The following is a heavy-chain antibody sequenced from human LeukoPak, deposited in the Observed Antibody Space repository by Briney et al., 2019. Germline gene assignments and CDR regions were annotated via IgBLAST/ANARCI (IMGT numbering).Heavy chain of an antibody. CDR1: GYTFTGYY. D-gene: IGHD3-9*01. Sequence: ASVKVSCKASGYTFTGYYMHWVRQAPGQGLEWMGWINPNSGGTNYAQKFQGRVTMTRDTSISTAYMELSRLRSDDTAVYYCARARPTRYYDILTGYYPSYYYGMDVWGQGTTVTVSS. CDR2: INPNSGGT. CDR3: ARARPTRYYDILTGYYPSYYYGMDV. V-gene: IGHV1-2*02. J-gene: IGHJ6*02.